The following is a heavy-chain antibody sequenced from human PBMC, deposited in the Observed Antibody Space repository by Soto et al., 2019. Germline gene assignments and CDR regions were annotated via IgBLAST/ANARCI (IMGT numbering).Heavy chain of an antibody. V-gene: IGHV3-33*01. CDR1: ECPFRSYG. CDR2: IWYDGSNK. J-gene: IGHJ4*02. Sequence: LGRSGAAYECPFRSYGMHWVRQAPCKGLDWVAVIWYDGSNKDYAESVKGRFTISRDNSKNTLYLQMKSLRADDTAVYYCASSINWGQGTLVTVSS. CDR3: ASSIN.